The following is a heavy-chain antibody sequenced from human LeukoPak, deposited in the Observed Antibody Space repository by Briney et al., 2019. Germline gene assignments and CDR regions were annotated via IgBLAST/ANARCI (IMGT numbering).Heavy chain of an antibody. J-gene: IGHJ4*02. CDR1: GASIGSGGYY. D-gene: IGHD1/OR15-1a*01. V-gene: IGHV4-31*03. CDR3: ARVHWDTYYSDY. CDR2: IYYSGST. Sequence: SSETLSLTCTVSGASIGSGGYYYSWIRQHPGKGLEWIGYIYYSGSTSYNPSLKSRVTISVDTSENEFSLTLSSVTATDTAVYYCARVHWDTYYSDYWGQGTLVTVSS.